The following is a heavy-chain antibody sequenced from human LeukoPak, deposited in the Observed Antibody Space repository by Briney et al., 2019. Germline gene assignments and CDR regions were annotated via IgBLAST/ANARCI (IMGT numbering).Heavy chain of an antibody. Sequence: GGTLRLSCAASGFTFTTSSMNWVRQAPAKGLEWVSSISSSSIYIYYADSVKGRFTIYRDKAKHSLYLQMNSQRAEDTAVYYCARDAIGDEYYFGYWGQGTLVTVSS. CDR2: ISSSSIYI. CDR3: ARDAIGDEYYFGY. D-gene: IGHD3-22*01. J-gene: IGHJ4*02. V-gene: IGHV3-21*01. CDR1: GFTFTTSS.